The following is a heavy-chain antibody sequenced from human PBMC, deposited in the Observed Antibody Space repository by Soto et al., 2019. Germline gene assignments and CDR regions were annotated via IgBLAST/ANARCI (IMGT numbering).Heavy chain of an antibody. J-gene: IGHJ4*02. V-gene: IGHV3-23*01. CDR2: ISGSGGST. CDR1: GFTFSSYA. CDR3: ASTPYHYDFWSGLPDY. Sequence: GGSLRLSCAASGFTFSSYAMSWVRQAPGKGLEWVSAISGSGGSTYYADSVKGRFTTSRDNSKNTLYLQMNRLRAEDTAVYYCASTPYHYDFWSGLPDYWGQGTLVTVSS. D-gene: IGHD3-3*01.